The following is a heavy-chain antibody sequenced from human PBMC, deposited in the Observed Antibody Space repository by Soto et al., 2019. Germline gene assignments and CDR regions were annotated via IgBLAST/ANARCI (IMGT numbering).Heavy chain of an antibody. D-gene: IGHD5-12*01. CDR2: INPNSGDT. CDR3: ARLIEVATIXDY. V-gene: IGHV1-2*02. J-gene: IGHJ4*02. CDR1: GYTFTGYY. Sequence: QVQLVQSGAEVKKPGASVKVSCKASGYTFTGYYMHWVRQAPGQGLEWMAWINPNSGDTNYAQKFQGRVTMTRDTSISTAYMELSRLRSDXXXXXYCARLIEVATIXDYWGQGTLVTXSS.